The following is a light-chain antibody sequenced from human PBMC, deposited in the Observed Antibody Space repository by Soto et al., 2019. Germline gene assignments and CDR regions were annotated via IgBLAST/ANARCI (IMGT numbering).Light chain of an antibody. V-gene: IGKV3-15*01. CDR1: QSISTS. Sequence: EIVMTQSPATLSVSPGERATLSCRASQSISTSLAWYQQKPGQPPRLLIHGASTRASDVPDRFSGGGSGTDFTLTIISLQSEDLAVYYCQQYHRWPPWTFGQGTKVDIK. J-gene: IGKJ1*01. CDR3: QQYHRWPPWT. CDR2: GAS.